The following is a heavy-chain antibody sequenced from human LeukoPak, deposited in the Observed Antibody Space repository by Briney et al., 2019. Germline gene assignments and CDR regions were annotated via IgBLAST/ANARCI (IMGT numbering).Heavy chain of an antibody. D-gene: IGHD2-15*01. Sequence: SQTLSLTCTVSGGSISSGGYYWTWIRQHPGKGLEWIGYIYYSGSAYYNPSLKSRVTISVDTSKNQFSLRLSSVTAADTAVYYCALGYCGGGSCYAREYFQHWGQGTLVTVSS. CDR2: IYYSGSA. CDR1: GGSISSGGYY. V-gene: IGHV4-31*03. CDR3: ALGYCGGGSCYAREYFQH. J-gene: IGHJ1*01.